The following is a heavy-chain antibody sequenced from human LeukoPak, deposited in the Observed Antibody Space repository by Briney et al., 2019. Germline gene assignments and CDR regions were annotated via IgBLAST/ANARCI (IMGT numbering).Heavy chain of an antibody. D-gene: IGHD3-3*01. V-gene: IGHV3-23*01. CDR2: ISGSGGST. CDR1: GFTFSSYA. Sequence: GGSLRLSCAASGFTFSSYAMSWVRQAPGKGLEGVSAISGSGGSTYYADSVKGRFTISRDNSKNTLYLQMNSLRAEDTAVYYCAKQGFLEFFYYMDVWGKGTTVTVSS. CDR3: AKQGFLEFFYYMDV. J-gene: IGHJ6*03.